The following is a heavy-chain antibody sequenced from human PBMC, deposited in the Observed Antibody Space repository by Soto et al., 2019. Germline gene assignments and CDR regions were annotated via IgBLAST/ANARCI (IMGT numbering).Heavy chain of an antibody. D-gene: IGHD2-21*01. Sequence: EVQLLESGGGLVQPGGSLRLSCTASGLPHSSFAMMWVRQAPGKGLECVAGIYGSGRGIEYADSVKGRFTISRDNSKNTVYLQMTDLRDDATAVYYCAKDAVYNDGLWLMDHWGQGTQVTVSS. CDR3: AKDAVYNDGLWLMDH. CDR2: IYGSGRGI. V-gene: IGHV3-23*05. J-gene: IGHJ4*02. CDR1: GLPHSSFA.